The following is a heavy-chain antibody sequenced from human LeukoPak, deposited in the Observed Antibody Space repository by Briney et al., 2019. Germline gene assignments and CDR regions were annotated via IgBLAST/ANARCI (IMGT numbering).Heavy chain of an antibody. Sequence: GRSLRLSCAASGFIFSYYGMHWVRQAPGKGLEWLAVIWPDGTIQHYADPVKGRFTISRDNSKNTLYLQLTGLRADDSAVYYCARHNHDWGWDFWGQGAQVTVSS. V-gene: IGHV3-33*01. D-gene: IGHD2-8*02. CDR2: IWPDGTIQ. CDR3: ARHNHDWGWDF. CDR1: GFIFSYYG. J-gene: IGHJ4*02.